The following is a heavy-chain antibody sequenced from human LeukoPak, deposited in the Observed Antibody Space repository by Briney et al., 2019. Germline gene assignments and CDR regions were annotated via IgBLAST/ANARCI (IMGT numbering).Heavy chain of an antibody. J-gene: IGHJ4*02. D-gene: IGHD3-22*01. CDR3: TRDYYDSSGLPFDY. CDR1: GYSFRSHS. CDR2: ISSISHYI. V-gene: IGHV3-21*01. Sequence: PGGSLRLSCAGSGYSFRSHSMNWVRQAPGKGLECVSSISSISHYIYYVDSVKGRFTISRDNAKNSLYLQMNSLRAEDTALYYCTRDYYDSSGLPFDYWGQGTLVTVSS.